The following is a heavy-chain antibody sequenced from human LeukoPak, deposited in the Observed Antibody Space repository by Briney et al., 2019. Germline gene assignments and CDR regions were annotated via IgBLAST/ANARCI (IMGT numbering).Heavy chain of an antibody. V-gene: IGHV1-69*04. Sequence: SVKVSCKASGGTFSSYAISWVRQAPGQGLEWMGRIIPILGIANYAQKFQGRVTMTEDTSTDTAYMELSSLRSEDTAVYYCATVFLGYQLLYDNWFDPWGQGTLVTVSS. J-gene: IGHJ5*02. CDR1: GGTFSSYA. D-gene: IGHD2-2*02. CDR2: IIPILGIA. CDR3: ATVFLGYQLLYDNWFDP.